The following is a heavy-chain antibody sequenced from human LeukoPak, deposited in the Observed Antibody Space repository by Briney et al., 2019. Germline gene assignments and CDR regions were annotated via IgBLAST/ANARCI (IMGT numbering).Heavy chain of an antibody. D-gene: IGHD4-17*01. CDR2: ISGSTGST. Sequence: GGSLRLSCAASGFTFSNYAMNWVRQAPGKGLEWVSLISGSTGSTYYADSVKGRFTISRDNSKNTLYLQMSSLRAEDAAVYYCARLTVTYYFDYWGQGTLVTVSS. V-gene: IGHV3-23*01. CDR3: ARLTVTYYFDY. J-gene: IGHJ4*02. CDR1: GFTFSNYA.